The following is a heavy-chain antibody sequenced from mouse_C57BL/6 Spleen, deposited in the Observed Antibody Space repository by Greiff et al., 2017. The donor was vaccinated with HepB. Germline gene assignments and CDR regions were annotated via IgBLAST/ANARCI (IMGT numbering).Heavy chain of an antibody. V-gene: IGHV5-16*01. CDR2: INYDGSST. CDR3: ARERDSAMDY. J-gene: IGHJ4*01. Sequence: EVKLMESEGGLVQPGSSMKLSCTASGFTFSDYYMAWVRQVPEMGLEWVANINYDGSSTYYLDSLKSRFIISRDNAKNILYLQMSSLKSEDTATYYCARERDSAMDYWGQGTSVTVSS. CDR1: GFTFSDYY.